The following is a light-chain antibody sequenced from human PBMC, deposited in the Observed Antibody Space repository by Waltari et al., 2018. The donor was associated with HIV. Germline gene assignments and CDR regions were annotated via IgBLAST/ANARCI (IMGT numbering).Light chain of an antibody. CDR2: KAS. CDR3: QQYNSYPYT. Sequence: DIQMTQSPSTLSASVGARVTITCRASQTFRSLLAWYHPKPGKAPKLLIYKASSVESGGPSRFSGSGSGTEFTLTISSLQPDDFATYYCQQYNSYPYTFGQGTKLEIK. V-gene: IGKV1-5*03. CDR1: QTFRSL. J-gene: IGKJ2*01.